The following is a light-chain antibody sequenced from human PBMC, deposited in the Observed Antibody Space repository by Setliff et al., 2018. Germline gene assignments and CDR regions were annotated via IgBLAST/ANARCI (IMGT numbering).Light chain of an antibody. CDR1: SSDVGGYNY. J-gene: IGLJ1*01. Sequence: QSALTQPASVSGSPGQSITISCTGTSSDVGGYNYVSWYQHHPGKVPKLMVYDVTKRPSGVPDRFSGSKSGNTASLTISGLLAEDEADYYCCSFAGTYYVFGSGTKVTVL. V-gene: IGLV2-11*01. CDR3: CSFAGTYYV. CDR2: DVT.